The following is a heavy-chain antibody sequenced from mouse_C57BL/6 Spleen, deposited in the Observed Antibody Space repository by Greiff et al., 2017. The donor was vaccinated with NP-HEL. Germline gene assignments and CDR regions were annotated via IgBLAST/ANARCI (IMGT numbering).Heavy chain of an antibody. CDR3: ARDEDYYGSSFTGYFDY. CDR2: FYPGSGSI. CDR1: GYTFTEYT. Sequence: QVQLQQSGAELVKPGASVKLSCKASGYTFTEYTIHWVKQRSGQGLEWIGWFYPGSGSIKYNEKFKDKATLTADKSSSTVYMELSRLTSEDSAVYFCARDEDYYGSSFTGYFDYWGQGTTLTVSS. V-gene: IGHV1-62-2*01. J-gene: IGHJ2*01. D-gene: IGHD1-1*01.